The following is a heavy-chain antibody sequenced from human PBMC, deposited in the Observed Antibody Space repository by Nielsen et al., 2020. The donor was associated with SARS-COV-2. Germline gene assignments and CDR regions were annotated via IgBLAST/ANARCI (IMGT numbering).Heavy chain of an antibody. CDR1: GGTFSSYA. Sequence: SVKVSCKASGGTFSSYAISWVRQAPGQGLEWMGGIIPIFGTANYAQKFQGRVTITADESTSTASMELSSLRSEDTAVYYCARASYYYDSSGYPNYGMDVWGQGTTVTVSS. CDR3: ARASYYYDSSGYPNYGMDV. CDR2: IIPIFGTA. J-gene: IGHJ6*02. D-gene: IGHD3-22*01. V-gene: IGHV1-69*13.